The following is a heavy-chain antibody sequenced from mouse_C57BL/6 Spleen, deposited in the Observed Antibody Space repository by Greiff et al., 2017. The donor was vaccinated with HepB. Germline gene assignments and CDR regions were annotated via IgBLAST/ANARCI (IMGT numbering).Heavy chain of an antibody. CDR3: ASNYYGSSRYWYFDV. D-gene: IGHD1-1*01. Sequence: DVQLQESGPGLVKPSQSLSLTCSVTGYSITSGYYWNWIRQFPGNKLEWMGYISYDGSNNYNPSLKNRISITRDTSKNQFFLKLNSVTTEDTATYYCASNYYGSSRYWYFDVWGTGTTVTVSS. V-gene: IGHV3-6*01. CDR1: GYSITSGYY. CDR2: ISYDGSN. J-gene: IGHJ1*03.